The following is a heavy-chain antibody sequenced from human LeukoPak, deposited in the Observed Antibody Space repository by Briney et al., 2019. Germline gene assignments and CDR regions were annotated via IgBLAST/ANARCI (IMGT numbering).Heavy chain of an antibody. CDR1: NYTFTNYG. Sequence: ASVKVSCKATNYTFTNYGISWVRQPPGQGLDGMGLISAYNGNTNYAQTLEGRVTMTADTSTSTAYMELRSLRSDDTAVYYCARCHYYGSGNYVRVYSPDYWGQGTLVTVSS. CDR3: ARCHYYGSGNYVRVYSPDY. D-gene: IGHD3-10*01. J-gene: IGHJ4*02. V-gene: IGHV1-18*01. CDR2: ISAYNGNT.